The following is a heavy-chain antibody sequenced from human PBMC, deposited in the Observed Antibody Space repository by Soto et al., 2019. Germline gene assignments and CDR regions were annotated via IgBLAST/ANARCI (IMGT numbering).Heavy chain of an antibody. CDR3: ARIPGGDYGSGSYRANDAFDI. CDR2: INPNSGGT. D-gene: IGHD3-10*01. J-gene: IGHJ3*02. Sequence: ASVKVSCKASGYTFTGYYMHWVRQAPGQGLEWMGWINPNSGGTNYAQKFQGWVTMTRDTSISTAYMELSRLRSDDTAVYYCARIPGGDYGSGSYRANDAFDIWGQGTMVTVSS. V-gene: IGHV1-2*04. CDR1: GYTFTGYY.